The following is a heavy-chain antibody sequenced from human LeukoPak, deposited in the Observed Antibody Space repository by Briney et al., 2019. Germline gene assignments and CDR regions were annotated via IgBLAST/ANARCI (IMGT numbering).Heavy chain of an antibody. V-gene: IGHV1-3*01. Sequence: ASVNVSCKASGYTFTSYAMHWVRQAPGQRLEWMGWINAGNGNTKYSQKFQGRVTITRDTSASTAYMELSSLRSEDTAVYYCARDPYGGNSYFDYWGQGTLVTVSS. J-gene: IGHJ4*02. CDR2: INAGNGNT. CDR3: ARDPYGGNSYFDY. D-gene: IGHD4-23*01. CDR1: GYTFTSYA.